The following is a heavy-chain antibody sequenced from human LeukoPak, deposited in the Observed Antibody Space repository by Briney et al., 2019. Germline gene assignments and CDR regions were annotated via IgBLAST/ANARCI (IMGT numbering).Heavy chain of an antibody. CDR3: AASGYYVLTAFDI. D-gene: IGHD3-22*01. CDR2: ISAYNGNT. CDR1: GYTFTSYG. Sequence: GASVKVSCKASGYTFTSYGISWVRQAPGQGLEWMGWISAYNGNTNYAQKLQGRVTMTTDTSTSTAYVELRSLRSDDTAVYYCAASGYYVLTAFDIWGQGTMVTVSS. J-gene: IGHJ3*02. V-gene: IGHV1-18*01.